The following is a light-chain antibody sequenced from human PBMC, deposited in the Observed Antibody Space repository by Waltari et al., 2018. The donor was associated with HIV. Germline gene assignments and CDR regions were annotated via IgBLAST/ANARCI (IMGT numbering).Light chain of an antibody. CDR3: ALYLGNNTQYV. J-gene: IGLJ1*01. V-gene: IGLV2-18*01. Sequence: QSALTQPPSVSGSPGQSVTMSCTGNSSDFSTSERISWYQQTPGTAPKAVIHDVTDRPSGVPDRFSGFKFDDTASLTISGLQAEDEADYYCALYLGNNTQYVFGTGTKVTVL. CDR1: SSDFSTSER. CDR2: DVT.